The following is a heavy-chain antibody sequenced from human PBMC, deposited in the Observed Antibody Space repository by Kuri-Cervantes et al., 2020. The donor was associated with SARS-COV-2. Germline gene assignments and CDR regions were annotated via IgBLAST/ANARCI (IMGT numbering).Heavy chain of an antibody. V-gene: IGHV3-30*02. CDR3: AGSSKYYYYMDV. CDR2: IRYDGSNK. CDR1: GFTFSSYG. D-gene: IGHD2-2*01. Sequence: GGSLRLSCAASGFTFSSYGMHWVRQAPGKGLEWVAFIRYDGSNKYYADSVKGRFTISRDNSKNTLYLQMNSLRAADTAVYYCAGSSKYYYYMDVWGKGTTVTVSS. J-gene: IGHJ6*03.